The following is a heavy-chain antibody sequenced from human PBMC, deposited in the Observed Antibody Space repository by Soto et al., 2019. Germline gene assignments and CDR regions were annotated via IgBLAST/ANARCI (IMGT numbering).Heavy chain of an antibody. D-gene: IGHD3-22*01. J-gene: IGHJ6*02. CDR1: GFFFQNYA. CDR2: VFYDGSND. V-gene: IGHV3-33*01. Sequence: QLGGSLRLSCAGSGFFFQNYAMHWVRLAPGKGLEWVAYVFYDGSNDNYAESVKGRFTVSRDNSEGMLYLQMNNLRVEDTGVYFCARAMTMTLARIYGMDVWGLGTTVTVSS. CDR3: ARAMTMTLARIYGMDV.